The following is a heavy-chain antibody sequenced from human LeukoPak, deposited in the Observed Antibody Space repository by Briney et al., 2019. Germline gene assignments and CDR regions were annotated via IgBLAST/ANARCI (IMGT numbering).Heavy chain of an antibody. J-gene: IGHJ4*02. CDR1: GFTFSTFA. D-gene: IGHD3-10*01. Sequence: GGSLRLSCAASGFTFSTFAVIWVRQAPGKGLEWVSSISSSSSYIYYADSVKGRFTISRDNAKNSLYLQMNSLRAEDTAVYYCARGEELLFDYWGQGTLVTVSS. V-gene: IGHV3-21*01. CDR2: ISSSSSYI. CDR3: ARGEELLFDY.